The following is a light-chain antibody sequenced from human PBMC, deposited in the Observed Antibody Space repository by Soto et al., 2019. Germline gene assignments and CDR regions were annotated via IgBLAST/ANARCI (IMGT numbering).Light chain of an antibody. V-gene: IGLV2-14*01. CDR2: EVS. CDR1: SSDVGGHNY. CDR3: SSYTSSTTLLI. J-gene: IGLJ1*01. Sequence: QSALTQPASVSGSAEQSITISCTGTSSDVGGHNYVSWYQHHPGKAPKLMIYEVSSRPSGVSYRFSGSKSGNTASLTISGLQADDEAEYYCSSYTSSTTLLIFGTGTKLTVL.